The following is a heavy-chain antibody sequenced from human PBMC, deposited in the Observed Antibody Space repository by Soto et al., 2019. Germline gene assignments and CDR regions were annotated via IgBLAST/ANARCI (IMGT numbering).Heavy chain of an antibody. J-gene: IGHJ4*02. CDR1: GFTFSSFG. V-gene: IGHV3-30*18. CDR3: AKGSTSSAYSSLDY. CDR2: ISYDGSNK. Sequence: QVQLVESGGGVVQPGRSLRLSCAASGFTFSSFGIHWVRQAPGKGLEWVAVISYDGSNKYYTDSVKGRFTISRDNSKNTLELQMDSLRAEDTAVDYCAKGSTSSAYSSLDYWGQGTLVTVSS. D-gene: IGHD3-22*01.